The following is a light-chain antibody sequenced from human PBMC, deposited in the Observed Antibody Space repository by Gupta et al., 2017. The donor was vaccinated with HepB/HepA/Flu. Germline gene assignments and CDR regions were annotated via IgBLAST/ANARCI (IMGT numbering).Light chain of an antibody. V-gene: IGKV2-30*01. CDR2: QVS. Sequence: DVVLTLSPLSVPVTLGQPASISCRSSQSLVFSDGNTFLHWFQQRPGQSPRRLLYQVSKRDSGVPERFSGSGSGTDFTLRISRVEAEDVAIYYCVQGTHWPTFGGGTKVEIK. J-gene: IGKJ4*01. CDR1: QSLVFSDGNTF. CDR3: VQGTHWPT.